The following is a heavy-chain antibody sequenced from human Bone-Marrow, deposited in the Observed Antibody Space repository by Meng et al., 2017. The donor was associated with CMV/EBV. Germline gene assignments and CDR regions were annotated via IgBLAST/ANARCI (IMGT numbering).Heavy chain of an antibody. CDR1: GFTFSSYG. CDR3: AREYYDFWSGPLDYYYYGMDV. D-gene: IGHD3-3*01. V-gene: IGHV3-30*02. J-gene: IGHJ6*02. Sequence: GGSLRLSCAASGFTFSSYGMHWVRQAPGKGLEWVAFIRYDGSNKYYADSVKGRFTISRDNAKNTLYLQMNSLRAEDTAVYYCAREYYDFWSGPLDYYYYGMDVWGQGTTVTVSS. CDR2: IRYDGSNK.